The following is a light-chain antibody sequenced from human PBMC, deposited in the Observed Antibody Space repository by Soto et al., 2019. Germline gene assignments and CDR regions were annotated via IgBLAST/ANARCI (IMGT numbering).Light chain of an antibody. Sequence: QSALTQPASVSGSPGQSITISCTGTSSDVGSYNLVSWYQQHPGKAPELMIYEVSKRPSGVSNRFSGSKSSNTASLTISGLQAEDEADYYCCSYAGSSTYVFGTGTKVTVL. J-gene: IGLJ1*01. CDR2: EVS. CDR3: CSYAGSSTYV. CDR1: SSDVGSYNL. V-gene: IGLV2-23*02.